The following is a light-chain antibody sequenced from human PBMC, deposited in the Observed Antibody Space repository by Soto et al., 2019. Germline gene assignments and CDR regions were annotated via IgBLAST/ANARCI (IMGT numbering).Light chain of an antibody. Sequence: EIVLTQSPATLSLSPGERATLSCRASQSVNRYLAWYQQKPGQAPRLLIYDASNRATGIPARFSGSGSGTDFTLTISSLEPEDFAVYYCQQRSNWYTFGQGTKLEIK. CDR1: QSVNRY. V-gene: IGKV3-11*01. J-gene: IGKJ2*01. CDR2: DAS. CDR3: QQRSNWYT.